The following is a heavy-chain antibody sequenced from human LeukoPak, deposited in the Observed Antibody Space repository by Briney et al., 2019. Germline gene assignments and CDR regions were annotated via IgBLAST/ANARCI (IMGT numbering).Heavy chain of an antibody. D-gene: IGHD6-13*01. V-gene: IGHV4-59*08. CDR1: GGSISSYY. CDR2: IYSSGST. J-gene: IGHJ4*02. CDR3: TRHGSSTWYYHFDY. Sequence: SETLSLTCTVSGGSISSYYWSWIRQPPGKGLEWIGYIYSSGSTNYNPSLKSRVTISVDTAKNQFSLKLSSVTAADTAVYYCTRHGSSTWYYHFDYWGQGALVTVSS.